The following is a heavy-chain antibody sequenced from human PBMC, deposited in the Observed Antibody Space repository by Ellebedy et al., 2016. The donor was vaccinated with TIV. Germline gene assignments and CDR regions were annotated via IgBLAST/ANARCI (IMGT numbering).Heavy chain of an antibody. V-gene: IGHV3-30-3*01. J-gene: IGHJ6*02. CDR3: ARGGYGSGSYNSMDV. Sequence: GGSLRLXXAASGFTFSSYAMYWVRQAPGKGLEWVAVISYDGSNKYYADSVKGRFTISRDNSKNTLYLQMNSLRAEDTAVYYCARGGYGSGSYNSMDVWGQGTTVTVSS. D-gene: IGHD3-10*01. CDR2: ISYDGSNK. CDR1: GFTFSSYA.